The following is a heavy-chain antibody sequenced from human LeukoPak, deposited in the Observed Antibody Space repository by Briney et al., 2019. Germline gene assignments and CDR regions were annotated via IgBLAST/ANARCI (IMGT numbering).Heavy chain of an antibody. Sequence: GASVKVSCKASGYTFTGYYMHWVRQAPGQGLEWMGWINPNSGGTKYAQKFQGRVTMTRNTSISTAYMELSSLRSEDTAVYYCASPGGLDYWGQGTLVTISS. V-gene: IGHV1-2*02. D-gene: IGHD3-10*01. CDR2: INPNSGGT. CDR3: ASPGGLDY. CDR1: GYTFTGYY. J-gene: IGHJ4*02.